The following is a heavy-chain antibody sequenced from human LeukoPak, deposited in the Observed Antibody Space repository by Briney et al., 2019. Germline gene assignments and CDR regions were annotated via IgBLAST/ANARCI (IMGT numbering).Heavy chain of an antibody. Sequence: SETLSLTCAVYGGSFSGYYWSWIRQPPGKGLEWIGEINHSGSTNYNPSLKSRVTISVDTSKNQFSLKLSSVTAAVTAVYYCARLKARITMVRGPRGYFDYWGQGTLVTVSP. CDR2: INHSGST. D-gene: IGHD3-10*01. V-gene: IGHV4-34*01. CDR3: ARLKARITMVRGPRGYFDY. J-gene: IGHJ4*02. CDR1: GGSFSGYY.